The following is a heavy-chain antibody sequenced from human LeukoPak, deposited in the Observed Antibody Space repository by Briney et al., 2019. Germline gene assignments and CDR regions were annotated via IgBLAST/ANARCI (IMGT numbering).Heavy chain of an antibody. CDR1: EFTFSDYY. CDR3: ARDADQWELVGSWVT. J-gene: IGHJ4*02. Sequence: GRSLRLSCAASEFTFSDYYISWIRQAPGKGLEWVSYISSSGGTMDYADSVKGRFTISRDNAKNSLFLQMNSLRAEDTAVYYCARDADQWELVGSWVTGGEKTRVTVSS. CDR2: ISSSGGTM. D-gene: IGHD1-26*01. V-gene: IGHV3-11*01.